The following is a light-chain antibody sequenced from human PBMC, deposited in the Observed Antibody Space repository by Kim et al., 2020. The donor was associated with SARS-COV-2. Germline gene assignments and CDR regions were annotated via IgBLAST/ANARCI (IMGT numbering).Light chain of an antibody. J-gene: IGLJ2*01. CDR2: YDT. Sequence: SYELTQPPSVSVAPGETATIPCAGNNIGTKSVHWYRQKPGQAPVLVIYYDTDRPSGIPERFSGSNSGNTATLTISRVEAGDEADYYCQVWDSRSYHVVFG. CDR3: QVWDSRSYHVV. CDR1: NIGTKS. V-gene: IGLV3-21*04.